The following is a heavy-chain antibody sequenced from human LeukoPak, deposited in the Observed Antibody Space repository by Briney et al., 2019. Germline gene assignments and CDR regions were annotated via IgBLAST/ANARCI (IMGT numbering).Heavy chain of an antibody. Sequence: SETLSLTCTVSGYSISSGYYWDWIRQPPGKGLEWIGSIYHSGNTYYNPSLKSRVTMSVDTSKNQFSLKLNSVTAADTAVYYCARGNNFDYWGQGTLVTVSS. CDR1: GYSISSGYY. CDR3: ARGNNFDY. CDR2: IYHSGNT. J-gene: IGHJ4*02. D-gene: IGHD1/OR15-1a*01. V-gene: IGHV4-38-2*02.